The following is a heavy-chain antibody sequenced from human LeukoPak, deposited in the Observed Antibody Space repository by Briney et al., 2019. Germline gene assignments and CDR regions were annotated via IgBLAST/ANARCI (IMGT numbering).Heavy chain of an antibody. D-gene: IGHD3-10*01. V-gene: IGHV3-23*01. CDR1: GFTFSSYA. CDR2: ISPGGGTT. J-gene: IGHJ4*02. CDR3: AKSRSGSSNWALRIFDN. Sequence: AGGSLRLSCAASGFTFSSYAMSWVRQAPGRGLEWVSSISPGGGTTYYADSVKGRFTISRDNSKNTLYVQMNSLRAEDTAIYYCAKSRSGSSNWALRIFDNWGQGTMVSVSS.